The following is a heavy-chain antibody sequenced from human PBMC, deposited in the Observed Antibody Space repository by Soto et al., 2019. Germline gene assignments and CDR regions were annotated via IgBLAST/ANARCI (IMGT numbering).Heavy chain of an antibody. J-gene: IGHJ6*03. V-gene: IGHV1-18*01. CDR2: ISAYNGNT. D-gene: IGHD2-15*01. CDR3: ARVDRILYYYYYMDG. Sequence: ASVKVSCKASGYTFTSYGISWVRQAPGQGLEWMGWISAYNGNTNYAQKLQGRVTMTTDTSTSTAYMELRSLRSDDTAVYYCARVDRILYYYYYMDGWGKGTTVTVAS. CDR1: GYTFTSYG.